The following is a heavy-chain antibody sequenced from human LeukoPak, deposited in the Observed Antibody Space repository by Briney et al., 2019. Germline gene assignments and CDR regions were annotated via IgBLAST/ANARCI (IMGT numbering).Heavy chain of an antibody. Sequence: SETLSLTCTVSGGSISSYYWSWIRQPPGKGLEWIGYIYYSGTTKYNPSLKSRVTISVDTSKNQFSLKLSPVTAADTAVYYCARHGGSYFAYWGQGTLVTVSS. D-gene: IGHD1-26*01. J-gene: IGHJ4*02. CDR2: IYYSGTT. V-gene: IGHV4-59*08. CDR3: ARHGGSYFAY. CDR1: GGSISSYY.